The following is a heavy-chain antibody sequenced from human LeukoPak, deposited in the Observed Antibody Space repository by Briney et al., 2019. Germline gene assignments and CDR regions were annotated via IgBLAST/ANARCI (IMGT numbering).Heavy chain of an antibody. D-gene: IGHD3-10*01. CDR3: ARDLKGEVNMVDYFDY. CDR2: INQDGSEK. J-gene: IGHJ4*02. V-gene: IGHV3-7*01. CDR1: GFTFSGYW. Sequence: GGSLRLSCAASGFTFSGYWMSWVRQAPGKGLEWVANINQDGSEKDYVDSVKGRFTISRDNAKNSMYLQMNSLRAEDTAVYYCARDLKGEVNMVDYFDYWGQGTLVTVSS.